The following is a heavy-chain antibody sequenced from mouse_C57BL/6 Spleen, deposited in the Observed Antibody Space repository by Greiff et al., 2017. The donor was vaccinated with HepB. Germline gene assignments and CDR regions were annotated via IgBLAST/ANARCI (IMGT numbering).Heavy chain of an antibody. J-gene: IGHJ1*03. D-gene: IGHD1-1*01. Sequence: VQLQESGAELVRPGSSVKLSCKASGYTFTSYWMHWVKQRPIQGLEWIGNIDPSDSETHYNQKFKDKATLTVDKSSSTAYMQLSSLTSEDSAVYYCARSYYYGSSWYFDVWGTGTTVTVSS. V-gene: IGHV1-52*01. CDR1: GYTFTSYW. CDR3: ARSYYYGSSWYFDV. CDR2: IDPSDSET.